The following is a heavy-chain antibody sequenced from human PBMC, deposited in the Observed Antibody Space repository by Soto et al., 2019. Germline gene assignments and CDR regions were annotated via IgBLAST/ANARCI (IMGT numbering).Heavy chain of an antibody. D-gene: IGHD6-6*01. V-gene: IGHV1-69*13. CDR3: ATRYSSSPRSRRDYYYYGMDV. J-gene: IGHJ6*02. CDR2: IIPIFGTA. Sequence: SVKVSCKASGGTFSSYAISWVRQAPGQGLEWMGGIIPIFGTANYAQKFQGRVTITADESTSTAYMELSSLRSEDTAVYYCATRYSSSPRSRRDYYYYGMDVWGPGTTVTVFS. CDR1: GGTFSSYA.